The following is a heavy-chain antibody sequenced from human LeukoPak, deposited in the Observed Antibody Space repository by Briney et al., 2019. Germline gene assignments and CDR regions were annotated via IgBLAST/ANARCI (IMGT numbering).Heavy chain of an antibody. Sequence: PSETLSLTCIVSGGSIDSSSYYWAWIRQPPGKGLEWIGNIYYSGSAYYNPSLKSRVTMSVDTSKNQFSLKLSSVTAADTAVYYCARKPIVNSAWYYFDYWGQGTLVTVSS. V-gene: IGHV4-39*07. CDR2: IYYSGSA. CDR3: ARKPIVNSAWYYFDY. CDR1: GGSIDSSSYY. D-gene: IGHD3-22*01. J-gene: IGHJ4*02.